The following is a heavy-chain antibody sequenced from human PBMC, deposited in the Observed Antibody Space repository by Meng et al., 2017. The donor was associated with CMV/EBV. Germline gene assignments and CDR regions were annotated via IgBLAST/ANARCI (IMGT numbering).Heavy chain of an antibody. V-gene: IGHV3-74*01. J-gene: IGHJ5*02. Sequence: GESLKISCAASGFTFSSYWMHWVRQAPGKGLVWVSRINSDGSSTSYADSVKGRFTISRDNAKNTLYLQMNSLRAEDTAVYYCAKAAARSWFDPWGQGTLVTVSS. CDR1: GFTFSSYW. CDR3: AKAAARSWFDP. CDR2: INSDGSST. D-gene: IGHD6-6*01.